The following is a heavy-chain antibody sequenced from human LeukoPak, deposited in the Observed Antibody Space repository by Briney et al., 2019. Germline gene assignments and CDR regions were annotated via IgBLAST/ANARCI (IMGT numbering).Heavy chain of an antibody. CDR3: ATDRHQSGGRDAFDI. Sequence: ASVKVSCKASGYTLTELSMHWVRQAPGKGLEWMGGFDPEDGETIYAQKFQGRVTMTEDTSTDTAYMELSSLRSEDTAVYYCATDRHQSGGRDAFDIWGQGTMVTVSS. CDR2: FDPEDGET. J-gene: IGHJ3*02. D-gene: IGHD6-19*01. CDR1: GYTLTELS. V-gene: IGHV1-24*01.